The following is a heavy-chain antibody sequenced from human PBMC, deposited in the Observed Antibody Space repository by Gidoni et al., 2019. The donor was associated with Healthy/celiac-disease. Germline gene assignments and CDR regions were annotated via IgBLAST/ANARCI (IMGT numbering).Heavy chain of an antibody. D-gene: IGHD6-13*01. CDR3: ASDGYSRENDY. Sequence: WVSVIYSGGSTYYADSVKGRFTISRDNSKNTLYLQMNSLRAEDTAVYYCASDGYSRENDYWGQGTLVTVSS. J-gene: IGHJ4*02. CDR2: IYSGGST. V-gene: IGHV3-66*02.